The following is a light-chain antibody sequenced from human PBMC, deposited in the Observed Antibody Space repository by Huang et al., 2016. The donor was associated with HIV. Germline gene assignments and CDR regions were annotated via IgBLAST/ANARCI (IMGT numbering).Light chain of an antibody. J-gene: IGKJ5*01. Sequence: DIQLTQSPSSLSASVGDRITITCQASHDISNYINWYPQKPEKAPKLLIYDAFNLEIGVPPRFSGSGSGTYFTFTIISLQPEDIGTYYCQRYDNIPPIAFGQGTRLEIK. CDR1: HDISNY. V-gene: IGKV1-33*01. CDR3: QRYDNIPPIA. CDR2: DAF.